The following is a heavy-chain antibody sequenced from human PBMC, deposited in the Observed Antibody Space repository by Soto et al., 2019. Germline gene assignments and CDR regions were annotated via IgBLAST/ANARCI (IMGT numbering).Heavy chain of an antibody. CDR3: AASYYDILTGPLAFDI. CDR1: GFTFTSSA. V-gene: IGHV1-58*02. CDR2: IVVGSGNT. Sequence: SVKVSCKASGFTFTSSAMQWVRQARGQRLEWIGWIVVGSGNTNYAQKFQERVTITRDMSTSTAYMELSSLRSEDTAVYYCAASYYDILTGPLAFDIWGQGTMVTVSS. J-gene: IGHJ3*02. D-gene: IGHD3-9*01.